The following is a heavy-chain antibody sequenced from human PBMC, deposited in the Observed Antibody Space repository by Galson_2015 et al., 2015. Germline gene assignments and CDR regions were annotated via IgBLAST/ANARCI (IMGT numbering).Heavy chain of an antibody. D-gene: IGHD1-7*01. Sequence: SLRLSCAASGFIFSDYYMSWIRQAPGKGLEWVAHITDSSTYTNYADSVKGRFPVSRDNAQNSLFLQMNSLTAEDTAVYYCARSLEILPPDYWGRGTLVTVSS. J-gene: IGHJ4*02. CDR2: ITDSSTYT. V-gene: IGHV3-11*06. CDR3: ARSLEILPPDY. CDR1: GFIFSDYY.